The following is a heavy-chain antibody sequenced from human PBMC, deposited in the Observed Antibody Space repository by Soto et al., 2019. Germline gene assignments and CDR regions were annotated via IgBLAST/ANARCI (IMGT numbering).Heavy chain of an antibody. CDR2: IYYSGST. D-gene: IGHD2-21*02. CDR3: ARQRTSVVTQAYFDS. CDR1: GGSISSSSYY. V-gene: IGHV4-39*01. J-gene: IGHJ4*02. Sequence: WETLSLTCTVSGGSISSSSYYWGWIRQPPGKGLEWIGSIYYSGSTYNNPSLKSRVSMSVDTSKNQFPLKLRSVTAADTALYYCARQRTSVVTQAYFDSWGQGSLVTVST.